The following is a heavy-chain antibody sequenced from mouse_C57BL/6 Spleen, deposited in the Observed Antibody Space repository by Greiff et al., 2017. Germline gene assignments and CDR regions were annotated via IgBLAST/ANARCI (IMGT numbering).Heavy chain of an antibody. V-gene: IGHV1-26*01. Sequence: EVQLQQSGPELVKPGASVKISCKASGYTFTDYYMNWVKQSHGKSLEWIGDINPNNGGTSYNQKFKGKATLTVDKSSSTAYMELRSLTSEDSAVYYCAREGFYDGYHAWCAYWGQGTPVTVSA. J-gene: IGHJ3*01. CDR1: GYTFTDYY. CDR2: INPNNGGT. CDR3: AREGFYDGYHAWCAY. D-gene: IGHD2-3*01.